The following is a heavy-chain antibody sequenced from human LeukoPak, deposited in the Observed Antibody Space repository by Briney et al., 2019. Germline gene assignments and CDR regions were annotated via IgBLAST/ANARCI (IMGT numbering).Heavy chain of an antibody. D-gene: IGHD2-2*01. CDR1: GFTFSSYG. V-gene: IGHV3-23*01. Sequence: GGSLRLSCAASGFTFSSYGMSWVRQAPGKGLEWVSAISGSGGSTYYADSVKGRFTISRDNSKNTLYLQMNSLRAEDTAVYYCAKGSSSSTSCYDYWGQGTLVTVSS. CDR2: ISGSGGST. J-gene: IGHJ4*02. CDR3: AKGSSSSTSCYDY.